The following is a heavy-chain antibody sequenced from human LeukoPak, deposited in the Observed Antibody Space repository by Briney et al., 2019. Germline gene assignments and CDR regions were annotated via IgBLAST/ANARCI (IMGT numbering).Heavy chain of an antibody. CDR3: ARDGSRDTASNTFDF. Sequence: GGSLRLSRVASGFTFSRSWIHWVRQAPGKGLVWVSRINTDGSHTTYADFVKGRFTTSRDNAKNTLYLQMNSVRAEDTAVYYCARDGSRDTASNTFDFWGQGTMVTVSS. J-gene: IGHJ3*01. CDR1: GFTFSRSW. V-gene: IGHV3-74*01. D-gene: IGHD5-18*01. CDR2: INTDGSHT.